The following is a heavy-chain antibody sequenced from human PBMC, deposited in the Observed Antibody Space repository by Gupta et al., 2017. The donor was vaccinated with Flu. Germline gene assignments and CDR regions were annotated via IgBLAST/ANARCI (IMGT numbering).Heavy chain of an antibody. V-gene: IGHV3-23*01. D-gene: IGHD1-1*01. Sequence: SSYGMSWVRQDQEKGLGWVSFISDGSDISYYADAVKGRFTISRKNSKDTLYLQMNSLRDEDTAVYYCTNEQLSQRPWGQGTLVTVSS. CDR3: TNEQLSQRP. J-gene: IGHJ5*02. CDR1: SSYG. CDR2: ISDGSDIS.